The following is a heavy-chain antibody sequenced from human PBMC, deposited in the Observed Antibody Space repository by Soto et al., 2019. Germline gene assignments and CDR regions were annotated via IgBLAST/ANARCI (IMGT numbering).Heavy chain of an antibody. CDR2: FDHEDGET. Sequence: QVQLVQSGAEVKKPGASVKVSCKVSGYTLTELSMHWVRQAPGKGLEWMGGFDHEDGETIYAQKFQGRVTMTEDTSTDTAYMELSSLRSEDTAVYCWATEADYGDDLSFDCWGQGTLVTVSS. J-gene: IGHJ4*02. V-gene: IGHV1-24*01. D-gene: IGHD4-17*01. CDR1: GYTLTELS. CDR3: ATEADYGDDLSFDC.